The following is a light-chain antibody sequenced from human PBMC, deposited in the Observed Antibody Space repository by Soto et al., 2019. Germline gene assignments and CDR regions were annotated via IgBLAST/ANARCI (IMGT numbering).Light chain of an antibody. V-gene: IGKV3-15*01. CDR2: GAS. CDR3: QQYYNWQPR. J-gene: IGKJ1*01. CDR1: QSVSSSY. Sequence: EIVLTQYPGTLSLSPWERAKIYCRASQSVSSSYLAWYQQKPGQAPRLLIYGASTRATGIPSRFSGSGSGTEFTLTITSLQSEDNALYYCQQYYNWQPRFGQGTKVAI.